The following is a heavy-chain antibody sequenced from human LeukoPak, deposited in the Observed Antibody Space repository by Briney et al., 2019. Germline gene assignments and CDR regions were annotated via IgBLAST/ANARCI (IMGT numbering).Heavy chain of an antibody. D-gene: IGHD5-12*01. CDR1: GGSISSYY. Sequence: SETLSLTCTVSGGSISSYYWSWIRQPAGKGLEWIGRIYTSGSTNYNPSLKSRVTMSVDTSKNQFSLKLSSVTAADTAVYYCARDRGTYSGYDRWFDPWGQGTLVTVSS. V-gene: IGHV4-4*07. CDR2: IYTSGST. J-gene: IGHJ5*02. CDR3: ARDRGTYSGYDRWFDP.